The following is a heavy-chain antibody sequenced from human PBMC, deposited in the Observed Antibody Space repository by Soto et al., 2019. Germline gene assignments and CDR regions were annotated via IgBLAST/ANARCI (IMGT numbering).Heavy chain of an antibody. CDR3: ERGYCSSTICYIWDNWFDP. J-gene: IGHJ5*02. Sequence: QVQLQESGPGLVKPSETLSLTCTVSGGSISSYYWSWIRQPPGKGLEWIGYIYYSGRTNYNPSLKSLVTISVDTSKNQFSLKLSSVTAADTAVYSCERGYCSSTICYIWDNWFDPWGQGTLVTVSS. V-gene: IGHV4-59*01. CDR1: GGSISSYY. CDR2: IYYSGRT. D-gene: IGHD2-2*02.